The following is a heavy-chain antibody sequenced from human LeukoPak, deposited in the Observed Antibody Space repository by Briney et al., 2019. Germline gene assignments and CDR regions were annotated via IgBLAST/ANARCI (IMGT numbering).Heavy chain of an antibody. D-gene: IGHD3-16*02. J-gene: IGHJ4*02. CDR3: ARGNMSTFGGFIHFDY. CDR2: INPNSCGT. Sequence: GASVNVSCKASGYTFTGYYMHWVRQAPGQGLEWMGWINPNSCGTNYAQKFQGRITMTRDTSISTAYMELSRRRSDDTAVYYCARGNMSTFGGFIHFDYWGQGTLVSVSS. V-gene: IGHV1-2*02. CDR1: GYTFTGYY.